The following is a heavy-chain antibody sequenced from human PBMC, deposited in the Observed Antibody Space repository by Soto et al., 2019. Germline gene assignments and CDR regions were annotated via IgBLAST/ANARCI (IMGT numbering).Heavy chain of an antibody. J-gene: IGHJ4*02. D-gene: IGHD5-12*01. CDR2: IIPIFGTA. Sequence: SVKVSCKASGGTFSSYAISWVRQAPGQGLEWMGGIIPIFGTANYAQKFQGRVTITTSKNQFSLKLNSVTAADRAVYYCARHRERSYSGSDWTAPDYWGQGTLVTVSS. V-gene: IGHV1-69*05. CDR3: ARHRERSYSGSDWTAPDY. CDR1: GGTFSSYA.